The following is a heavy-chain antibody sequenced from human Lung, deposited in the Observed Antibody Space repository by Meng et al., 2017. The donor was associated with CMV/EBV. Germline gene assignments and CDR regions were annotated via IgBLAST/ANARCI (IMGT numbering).Heavy chain of an antibody. CDR1: GYTFSAYY. CDR2: TNPNNSDT. V-gene: IGHV1-2*02. D-gene: IGHD3-3*01. Sequence: ASVKVSCKPSGYTFSAYYIHWVRQAPGQGLDYMGWTNPNNSDTNYAQNFKGRVTFIKDTSISTAYMELSRLRYDDTAVYYCARGSYFDFWSGSRLDPWGQGXLVTVSS. J-gene: IGHJ5*02. CDR3: ARGSYFDFWSGSRLDP.